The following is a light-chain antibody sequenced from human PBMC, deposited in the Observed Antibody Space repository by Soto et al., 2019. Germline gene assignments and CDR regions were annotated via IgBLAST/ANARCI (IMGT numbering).Light chain of an antibody. CDR1: QSIGMY. CDR3: QQGYDTPYT. V-gene: IGKV1-39*01. J-gene: IGKJ2*01. Sequence: DIQMTQSPSSLSASVGDRVTITCRASQSIGMYVNWYQQKPGKAPEVVAYGSPSSQGGVPSRFSGSWSGTDFTLTITSLQPEDFGTYYCQQGYDTPYTFGQGT. CDR2: GSP.